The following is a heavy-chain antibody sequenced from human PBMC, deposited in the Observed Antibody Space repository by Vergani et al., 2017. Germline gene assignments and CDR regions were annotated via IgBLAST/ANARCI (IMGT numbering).Heavy chain of an antibody. CDR1: GYTFTGYY. D-gene: IGHD6-13*01. CDR3: ARAVTAAAGTLDY. Sequence: QVQLVQSGAEVKKPGASVKVSCKASGYTFTGYYMHWVRQAPGQGLEWMGWINPNSGGTNYAQKFQGRVTMTRNTSISTAYMELSSLRSEDTAVYYCARAVTAAAGTLDYWGQGTLVTVSS. V-gene: IGHV1-2*02. J-gene: IGHJ4*02. CDR2: INPNSGGT.